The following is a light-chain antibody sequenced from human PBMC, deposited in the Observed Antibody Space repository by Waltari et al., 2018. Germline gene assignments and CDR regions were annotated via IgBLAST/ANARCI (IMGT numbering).Light chain of an antibody. J-gene: IGKJ4*01. CDR2: DVS. V-gene: IGKV1-33*01. CDR1: QDISHY. Sequence: DIQMTQSPSSLSASVGDRVPITCHASQDISHYLNWYQQKRGRAPKLLISDVSNLQRGVPSRFSGSGSGTDFTFTISSLQPEDIATYYCQQYDNVPRFGGGTKVEIK. CDR3: QQYDNVPR.